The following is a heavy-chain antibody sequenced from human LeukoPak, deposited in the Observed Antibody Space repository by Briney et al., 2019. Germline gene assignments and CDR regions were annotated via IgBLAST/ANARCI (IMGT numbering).Heavy chain of an antibody. J-gene: IGHJ4*02. D-gene: IGHD2-2*01. CDR3: AKDKSSTIPYYFDY. Sequence: GSLTPSCAASGFPFSCYGMHWGRPAPDKGLEWVAFIRDDGTNKYYADSVKGRFTISRDNSKNMLYLQMNSLRAEDTAVYYCAKDKSSTIPYYFDYWGQGTLVTVSS. CDR2: IRDDGTNK. V-gene: IGHV3-30*02. CDR1: GFPFSCYG.